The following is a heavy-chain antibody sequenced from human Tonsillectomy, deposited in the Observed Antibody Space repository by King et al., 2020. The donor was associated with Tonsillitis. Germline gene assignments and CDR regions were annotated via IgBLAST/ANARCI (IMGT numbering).Heavy chain of an antibody. V-gene: IGHV3-33*01. CDR3: ARAPNLDY. Sequence: VQLVESGGGVVQPGRSLRLSCAASGFSFSDYGMHWVRQAPGKGLEWVAVIWYDGGKTLYADSVKGRFTVSRDNSKKTLYLQMNSLRVEDTAVYYLARAPNLDYWGQGTLVTVSP. CDR1: GFSFSDYG. J-gene: IGHJ4*02. CDR2: IWYDGGKT.